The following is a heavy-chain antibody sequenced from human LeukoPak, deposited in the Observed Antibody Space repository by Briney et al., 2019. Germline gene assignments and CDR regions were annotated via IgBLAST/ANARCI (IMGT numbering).Heavy chain of an antibody. CDR1: GGTFSSYA. V-gene: IGHV1-69*13. CDR3: ARDPPGGIGEYFQH. Sequence: SVTASCKASGGTFSSYAISWVRQAPGQGLEWMGGIIPIFGTANYAQKFQGRVTITADESTSTAYMELSSLRSEDTAVYYCARDPPGGIGEYFQHWGQGTLVTVSS. CDR2: IIPIFGTA. J-gene: IGHJ1*01. D-gene: IGHD2-15*01.